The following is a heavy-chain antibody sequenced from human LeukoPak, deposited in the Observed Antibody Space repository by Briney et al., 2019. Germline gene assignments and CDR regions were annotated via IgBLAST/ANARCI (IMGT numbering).Heavy chain of an antibody. CDR3: AREEDSSWSNSRYIDY. CDR2: ISSSSSYI. V-gene: IGHV3-21*01. CDR1: GFTFSSYS. D-gene: IGHD6-13*01. Sequence: GGSLRLSCAASGFTFSSYSMNGVRQAPGKGLEWVSSISSSSSYIYYADSVKGRFTISRDNAKNSLYLQMNSLRAEDTAVYYCAREEDSSWSNSRYIDYWGQGTLVTVSS. J-gene: IGHJ4*02.